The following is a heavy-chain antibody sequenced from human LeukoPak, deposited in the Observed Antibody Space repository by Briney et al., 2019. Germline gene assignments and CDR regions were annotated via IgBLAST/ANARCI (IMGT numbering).Heavy chain of an antibody. CDR3: ARDLGHTGYDLYDY. D-gene: IGHD5-12*01. V-gene: IGHV3-7*01. CDR1: GFPFNVQT. J-gene: IGHJ4*02. CDR2: MRQDGSEI. Sequence: GGSLRLSCAASGFPFNVQTMSWVRQAPGKGLDWVASMRQDGSEIYYVDSVKGRFTISRDNAKNSLYLEMNSLRVEDTAVYYCARDLGHTGYDLYDYWGQGTLVTVSS.